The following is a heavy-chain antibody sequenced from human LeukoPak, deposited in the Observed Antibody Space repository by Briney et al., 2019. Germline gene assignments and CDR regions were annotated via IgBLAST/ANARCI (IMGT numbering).Heavy chain of an antibody. J-gene: IGHJ6*03. CDR2: IIGGAGST. V-gene: IGHV3-23*01. Sequence: GGSLRLSCAASGFSFSSHGMSWVRQAPGKGLEWVSGIIGGAGSTYYADSVKGRFTISRDNAKNSLYLQMNSLRAEDTAIYYCARVVTVAWSERRPGYYYMDVWGKGTTVTVSS. D-gene: IGHD1-1*01. CDR3: ARVVTVAWSERRPGYYYMDV. CDR1: GFSFSSHG.